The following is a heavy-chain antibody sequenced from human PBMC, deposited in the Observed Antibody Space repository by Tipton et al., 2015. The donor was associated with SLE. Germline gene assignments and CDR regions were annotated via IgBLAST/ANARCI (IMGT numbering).Heavy chain of an antibody. CDR3: VIDDYYNLSGYSYDFFDY. V-gene: IGHV3-15*05. J-gene: IGHJ4*02. D-gene: IGHD3-22*01. CDR2: LKSKAHGETT. Sequence: GSLRLSCAGSGFTFRQAWMSWVRQAPGKGLEWVGRLKSKAHGETTDYATPVKGRFTISRDDSKNTLYLQLNSLKTEDTAVYYCVIDDYYNLSGYSYDFFDYWGQGTLVTVSS. CDR1: GFTFRQAW.